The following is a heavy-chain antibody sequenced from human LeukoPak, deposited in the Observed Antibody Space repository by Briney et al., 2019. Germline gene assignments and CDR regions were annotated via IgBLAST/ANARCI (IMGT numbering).Heavy chain of an antibody. D-gene: IGHD2-21*02. CDR3: AKETRVVVTAIYYFDY. Sequence: PGGSLRLSCAASGFNFSSYWMHWVRQAPGKGLEWVSAISGSGGSTYYADSVKGRFTISRDNSKNTLYLQMNSLRAEDTAVYYCAKETRVVVTAIYYFDYWGQGTLVTVSS. CDR1: GFNFSSYW. V-gene: IGHV3-23*01. J-gene: IGHJ4*02. CDR2: ISGSGGST.